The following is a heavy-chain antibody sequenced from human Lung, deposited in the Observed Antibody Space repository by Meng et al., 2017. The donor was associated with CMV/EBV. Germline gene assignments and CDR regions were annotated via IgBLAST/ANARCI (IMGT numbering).Heavy chain of an antibody. CDR3: VRHIIVVPARGYGLDV. CDR2: CDSGDT. D-gene: IGHD2-2*01. CDR1: GHSISSDYF. J-gene: IGHJ6*02. Sequence: SETLSLTCHVSGHSISSDYFWGWVRQSPGTGLEWVGICDSGDTFYNPSLKSRVAISVDTSANQFSLTLRSVTAADTAVYYCVRHIIVVPARGYGLDVWGQGTTVXVSS. V-gene: IGHV4-38-2*01.